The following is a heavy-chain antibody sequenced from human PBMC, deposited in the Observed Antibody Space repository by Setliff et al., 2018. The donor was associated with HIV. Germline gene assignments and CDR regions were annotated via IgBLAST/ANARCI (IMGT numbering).Heavy chain of an antibody. CDR3: ARDLNWGFDY. D-gene: IGHD7-27*01. Sequence: GRSLRLSCAASGFTFSSYSMNWVRQAPGKGLEWVSYISGDTRIINYADSVKGRFTISRDNAKNSLYLQMNSLRVEDTALYYCARDLNWGFDYWGQGTLVTVSS. V-gene: IGHV3-48*01. J-gene: IGHJ4*02. CDR1: GFTFSSYS. CDR2: ISGDTRII.